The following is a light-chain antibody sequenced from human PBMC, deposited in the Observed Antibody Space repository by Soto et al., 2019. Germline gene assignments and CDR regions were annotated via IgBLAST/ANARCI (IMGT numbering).Light chain of an antibody. J-gene: IGLJ1*01. Sequence: QPVLDQPASVSGSRGQSITISCTGTSSGVGGYNYVSWYQQYPGKAPKLMIYDVSNRPSGVSDRFSGSKSGNTASLTISGLQAEDEADYYCSSYTNSDTLVFGTGTKVTVL. CDR1: SSGVGGYNY. CDR3: SSYTNSDTLV. V-gene: IGLV2-14*01. CDR2: DVS.